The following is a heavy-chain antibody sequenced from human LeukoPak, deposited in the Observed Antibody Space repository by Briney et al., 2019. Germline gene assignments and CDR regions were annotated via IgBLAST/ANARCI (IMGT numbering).Heavy chain of an antibody. CDR3: ARPADYDFWSGYYPN. Sequence: GESLKISCKGSGYSFTSYWIGWVRQMPGKGLEWMGIFYPGDSDTRYSPSFQGQVTISADKSISTAYLQWSSLKASATAMYYCARPADYDFWSGYYPNWGQGTLVTVSS. V-gene: IGHV5-51*01. CDR2: FYPGDSDT. CDR1: GYSFTSYW. D-gene: IGHD3-3*01. J-gene: IGHJ4*02.